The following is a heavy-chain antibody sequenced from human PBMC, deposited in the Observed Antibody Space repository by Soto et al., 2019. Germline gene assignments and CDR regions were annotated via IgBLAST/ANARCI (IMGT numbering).Heavy chain of an antibody. CDR3: AKGGYCSSTSCPSDLDY. Sequence: GGSLRLSCSASGFTFSSYAMSWVRQSPGKGLEWVSAISGSGGSTYYADSVKGRFTISRDNSKNTLYLQMNSLRAEDTAVYYCAKGGYCSSTSCPSDLDYWGQGTLVTVA. D-gene: IGHD2-2*03. V-gene: IGHV3-23*01. CDR1: GFTFSSYA. J-gene: IGHJ4*02. CDR2: ISGSGGST.